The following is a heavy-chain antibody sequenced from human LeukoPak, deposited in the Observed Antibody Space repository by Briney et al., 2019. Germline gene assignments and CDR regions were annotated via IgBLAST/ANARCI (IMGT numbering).Heavy chain of an antibody. D-gene: IGHD3-10*01. CDR2: INPNSGDT. CDR1: GYTFTGYY. CDR3: ARGPGRFYYYYMDV. Sequence: ASVKVSCKASGYTFTGYYMHWVRQAPGQGLEWMGWINPNSGDTNYAQKFQGRVTMTRDTSISTAYTELSRLRSDDTAVYYCARGPGRFYYYYMDVWGKGTTVTVSS. J-gene: IGHJ6*03. V-gene: IGHV1-2*02.